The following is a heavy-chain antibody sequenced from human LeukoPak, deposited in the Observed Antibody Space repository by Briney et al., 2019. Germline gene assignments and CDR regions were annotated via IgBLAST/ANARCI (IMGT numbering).Heavy chain of an antibody. CDR1: GFTFADYG. CDR2: INWNGGST. CDR3: TFDGVSNVEYTRSSGDY. J-gene: IGHJ4*02. D-gene: IGHD6-6*01. V-gene: IGHV3-20*04. Sequence: GGSLRLSCAASGFTFADYGMRWVRQAPGKGLEWVSGINWNGGSTAYADSVKGRFTISRDNAKNSLYLQMKSLRAEDTALYCGTFDGVSNVEYTRSSGDYWGQGTLVTVSS.